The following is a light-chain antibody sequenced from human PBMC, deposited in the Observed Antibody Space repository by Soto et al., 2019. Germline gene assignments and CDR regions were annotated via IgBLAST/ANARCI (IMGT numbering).Light chain of an antibody. Sequence: ALEITQPPSSLSASAPHRVDITFCSSQGIRDELGWYQQKAGKAPNLLISAASRLQSGVPSRFSGRGSGTDFTLTIGSLQTEDFATYYCLQDYDYPRTFGKGTKVDIK. V-gene: IGKV1-6*01. CDR2: AAS. CDR3: LQDYDYPRT. J-gene: IGKJ1*01. CDR1: QGIRDE.